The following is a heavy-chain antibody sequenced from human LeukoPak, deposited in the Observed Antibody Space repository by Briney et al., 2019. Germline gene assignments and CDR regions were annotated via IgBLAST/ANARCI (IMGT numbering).Heavy chain of an antibody. V-gene: IGHV4-31*03. Sequence: SETLSLTCTVSGGSISSGGYYWSWIRQHPGKGLEWIGYIYYSGSTYYNPSLKSRATISVDTSKNQFSLKLSSVTAADTAVYYCAARGSDSLYFAYWGQGTLVTVSS. CDR1: GGSISSGGYY. CDR2: IYYSGST. J-gene: IGHJ4*02. CDR3: AARGSDSLYFAY. D-gene: IGHD2-21*01.